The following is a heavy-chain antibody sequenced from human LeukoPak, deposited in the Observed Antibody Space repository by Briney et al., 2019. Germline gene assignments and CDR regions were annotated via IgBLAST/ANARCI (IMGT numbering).Heavy chain of an antibody. CDR1: GFTFSSYG. D-gene: IGHD3-10*01. CDR2: IRYDGSNK. J-gene: IGHJ6*02. V-gene: IGHV3-30*02. CDR3: AWSGITMVRGVQRWVDYYYYGMDV. Sequence: GGSLRLSCAASGFTFSSYGMHWVRQAPGKGLEWVAFIRYDGSNKYYADSVKGRFTISRDNSKNTLYLQMNSLRAEDTAVYYCAWSGITMVRGVQRWVDYYYYGMDVWGQGTTVTVSS.